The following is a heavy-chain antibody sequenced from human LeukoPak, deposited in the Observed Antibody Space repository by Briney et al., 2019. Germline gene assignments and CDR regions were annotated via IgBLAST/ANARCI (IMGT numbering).Heavy chain of an antibody. Sequence: ASVKVSCKASGYTFTGYYMHWVRQAPGQGLEWMGWINPNSGGTNYAQKFQGRVTMTRDTSISTAYMELSRLRSEDTAVYYCARVTHGVYYYYMDVWGKGTTVTISS. CDR2: INPNSGGT. CDR1: GYTFTGYY. CDR3: ARVTHGVYYYYMDV. V-gene: IGHV1-2*02. D-gene: IGHD4-17*01. J-gene: IGHJ6*03.